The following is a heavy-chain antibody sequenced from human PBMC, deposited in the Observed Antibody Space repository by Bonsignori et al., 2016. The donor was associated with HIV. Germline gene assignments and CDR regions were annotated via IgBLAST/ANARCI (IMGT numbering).Heavy chain of an antibody. CDR3: ARAPYGSGSSLGDFDY. V-gene: IGHV4-34*01. D-gene: IGHD3-10*01. CDR2: INHSGST. Sequence: WIRQPPGKGLEWIGEINHSGSTNYNPSLKSRVTISVDTSKNQFSLKLSSVTAADTAVYYCARAPYGSGSSLGDFDYWGQGTLVTVSS. J-gene: IGHJ4*02.